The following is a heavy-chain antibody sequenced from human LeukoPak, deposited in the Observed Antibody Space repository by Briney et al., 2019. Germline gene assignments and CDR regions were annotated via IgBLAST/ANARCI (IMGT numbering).Heavy chain of an antibody. CDR2: ISSSSSYI. V-gene: IGHV3-21*01. D-gene: IGHD3-3*01. Sequence: GGSLRLSCAASGFTFSSYSMNWVRQAPGKGLEWVSSISSSSSYIYYADSVKGRFTISRDNAKNSLYLQMNSLRAEDTAVYYCARGALTIFGVVIKYYYYYYMDVWGKGTTVTVSS. CDR3: ARGALTIFGVVIKYYYYYYMDV. J-gene: IGHJ6*03. CDR1: GFTFSSYS.